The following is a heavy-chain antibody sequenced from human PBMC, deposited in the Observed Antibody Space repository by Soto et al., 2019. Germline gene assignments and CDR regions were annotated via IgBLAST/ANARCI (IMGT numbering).Heavy chain of an antibody. Sequence: EVQLVESGGGLVQPGGSLRLSCAASGLNYRNYWIHWVRQAPGKGLVWVSRIKYDESSTDYADSVYGRFTISRDNAKNTLYLQMNSLRGEDTAVYYCARGAWGAYYLDSWGQGTLVTVSS. CDR3: ARGAWGAYYLDS. J-gene: IGHJ4*02. D-gene: IGHD1-26*01. CDR2: IKYDESST. V-gene: IGHV3-74*01. CDR1: GLNYRNYW.